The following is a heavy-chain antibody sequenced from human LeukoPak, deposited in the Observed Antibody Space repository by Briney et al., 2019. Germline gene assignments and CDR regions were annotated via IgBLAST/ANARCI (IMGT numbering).Heavy chain of an antibody. CDR3: ARTTDGGYSYGYFYYYYMDV. Sequence: SETLSLTCTVSGGSISSYYWSWIRQPPGKGLEWIGYIYYSGSTNYKSSLKSRVTISVDTSKNQFSLKLSSVTAADTAVYYCARTTDGGYSYGYFYYYYMDVWGKGTTVTISS. J-gene: IGHJ6*03. CDR1: GGSISSYY. CDR2: IYYSGST. V-gene: IGHV4-59*01. D-gene: IGHD5-18*01.